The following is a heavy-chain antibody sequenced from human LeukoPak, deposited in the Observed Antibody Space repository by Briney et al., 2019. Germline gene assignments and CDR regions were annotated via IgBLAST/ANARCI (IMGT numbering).Heavy chain of an antibody. J-gene: IGHJ3*02. CDR2: IYTSGST. V-gene: IGHV4-4*07. D-gene: IGHD1-26*01. Sequence: PSETLSLTCTVSGGSISSYYWSWIRQPAGKGLEWIGRIYTSGSTNYNPSLKSRVTISVDTSKNQFSLKLSSVTAADTAVYYCARERSGSYYLDAFDIWGQGTMVTVSS. CDR3: ARERSGSYYLDAFDI. CDR1: GGSISSYY.